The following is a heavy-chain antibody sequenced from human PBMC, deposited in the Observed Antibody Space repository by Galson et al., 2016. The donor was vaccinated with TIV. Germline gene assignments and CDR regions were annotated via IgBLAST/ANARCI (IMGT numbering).Heavy chain of an antibody. V-gene: IGHV1-46*01. CDR1: TYTSTNYY. CDR3: AGGGTDYGGSGDLDY. J-gene: IGHJ4*02. D-gene: IGHD4-23*01. CDR2: ISPSGTRT. Sequence: SVKVSCKASTYTSTNYYMHWVRQAPGQGLEWMGIISPSGTRTTFAQNFQGRLTMTRDTSTSTVYMELSSLKSEETAVYYCAGGGTDYGGSGDLDYWGQGTLLTVSS.